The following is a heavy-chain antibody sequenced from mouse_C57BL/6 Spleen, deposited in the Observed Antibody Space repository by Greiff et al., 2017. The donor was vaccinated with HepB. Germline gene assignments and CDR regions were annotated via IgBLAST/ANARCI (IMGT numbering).Heavy chain of an antibody. J-gene: IGHJ4*01. V-gene: IGHV7-3*01. CDR3: ADSSGYDYAMDY. Sequence: EVMLVESGGGLVQPGGSLSLSCAASGFTFTDYYMSWVRQPPGKALEWLGFIRNKANGYTTEYSASVKGRFTISRDNSQSILYLQMNALRAEDSATYYCADSSGYDYAMDYWGQGTSVTVSS. CDR1: GFTFTDYY. CDR2: IRNKANGYTT. D-gene: IGHD3-2*02.